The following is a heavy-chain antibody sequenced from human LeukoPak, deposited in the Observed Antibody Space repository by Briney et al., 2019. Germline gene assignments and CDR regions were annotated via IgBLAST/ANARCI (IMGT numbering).Heavy chain of an antibody. V-gene: IGHV3-66*02. Sequence: GGSLRLSCAASGFTVSSNYMSWVRQAPGKGLEWVSVIYSGGSTYYADSVKGRFTISRDNSKNTLYLQMNSLRAEDTAVYYCARGVVGITIFGVVDYWGQGTLVTVSS. CDR2: IYSGGST. J-gene: IGHJ4*02. D-gene: IGHD3-3*01. CDR3: ARGVVGITIFGVVDY. CDR1: GFTVSSNY.